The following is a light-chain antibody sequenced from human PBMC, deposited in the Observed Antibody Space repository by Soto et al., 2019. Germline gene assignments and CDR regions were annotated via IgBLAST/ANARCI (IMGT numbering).Light chain of an antibody. V-gene: IGLV1-44*01. J-gene: IGLJ2*01. Sequence: QSVLTQPPSASVPPGQRVTISCSGSRSNIGTNTVNWYQHLPGTAPKLLIFSNDQRPSGVPDRFSGSKSGTSASLAISGLQSEDEADYFCTTWDDSLNGPVFGGGTKLTVL. CDR1: RSNIGTNT. CDR3: TTWDDSLNGPV. CDR2: SND.